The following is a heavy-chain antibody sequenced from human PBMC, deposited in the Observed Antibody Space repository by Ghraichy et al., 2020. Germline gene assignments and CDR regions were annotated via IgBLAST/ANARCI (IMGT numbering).Heavy chain of an antibody. V-gene: IGHV2-5*02. CDR1: GSPFSSDGDG. Sequence: SGPTLVKPTQTLTLTCTFSGSPFSSDGDGVGWIRQPQGKALEWFAHIYWDDDERYSPSLRNRLTITKDTSKNQVVLTMTNMDPEDSATYYCAHRKVNYGMDVWGQGTTVTVSS. CDR3: AHRKVNYGMDV. J-gene: IGHJ6*02. CDR2: IYWDDDE.